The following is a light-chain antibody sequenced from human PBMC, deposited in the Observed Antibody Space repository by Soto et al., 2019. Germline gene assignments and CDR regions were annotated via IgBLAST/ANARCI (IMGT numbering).Light chain of an antibody. V-gene: IGLV1-44*01. CDR1: SSNIGSNT. Sequence: QSVLTQPPSASGTPGQRVTISCSGSSSNIGSNTVNWYQQLPRTAPKILIYSNNNRPSGVADRFSCSKSGTSASLAISGLQSEDEADYYCAAWDDSLNGWVFGGGTKLTVL. CDR3: AAWDDSLNGWV. J-gene: IGLJ3*02. CDR2: SNN.